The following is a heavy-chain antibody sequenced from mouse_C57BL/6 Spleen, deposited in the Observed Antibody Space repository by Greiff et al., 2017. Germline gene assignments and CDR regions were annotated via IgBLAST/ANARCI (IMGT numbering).Heavy chain of an antibody. CDR2: IYPRSGNT. CDR1: GYTFTSYG. Sequence: VQLQQSGAELARPGASVKLSCKASGYTFTSYGISWVKQRTGQGLEWIGEIYPRSGNTYYNEKFKGKATLTADKSSSTASMELRSLTSEDSAVYFCARSGTTVVAEAMDYWGQGTSVTVSS. J-gene: IGHJ4*01. V-gene: IGHV1-81*01. D-gene: IGHD1-1*01. CDR3: ARSGTTVVAEAMDY.